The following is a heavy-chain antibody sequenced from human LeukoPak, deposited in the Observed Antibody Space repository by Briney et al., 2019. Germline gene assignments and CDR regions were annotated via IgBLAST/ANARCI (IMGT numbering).Heavy chain of an antibody. CDR2: ISRGGDSI. Sequence: GGSLRLSCAASGFAFNSLAMSWVRQAPGKGLEWVSVISRGGDSIYYADSVRGRFTISRDNSKNALFLQVNSLRAEDTAVYYCAQDLGPTWFDPWGPGTLVTVSS. J-gene: IGHJ5*02. CDR3: AQDLGPTWFDP. V-gene: IGHV3-23*01. CDR1: GFAFNSLA. D-gene: IGHD7-27*01.